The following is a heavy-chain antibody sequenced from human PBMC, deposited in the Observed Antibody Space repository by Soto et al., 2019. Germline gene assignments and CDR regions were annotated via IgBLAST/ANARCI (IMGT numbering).Heavy chain of an antibody. CDR1: GFTFPNFA. CDR3: ARLPKGSLVTA. CDR2: ISGSGDRT. V-gene: IGHV3-23*01. Sequence: GGSLRLSCAASGFTFPNFAMTWVRQAPGKGLEWVSTISGSGDRTYYADSVKGRFTISRDNSKNALFLEMNSLRDDDTATYYCARLPKGSLVTAWGQGTRVTVSS. D-gene: IGHD2-21*02. J-gene: IGHJ4*02.